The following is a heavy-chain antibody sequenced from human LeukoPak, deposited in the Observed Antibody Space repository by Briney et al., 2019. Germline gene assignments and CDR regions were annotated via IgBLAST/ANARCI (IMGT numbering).Heavy chain of an antibody. J-gene: IGHJ4*02. D-gene: IGHD3-22*01. CDR3: ARTRHYYDSSGYYYFDY. V-gene: IGHV4-59*08. Sequence: SETLSLTCSVSGGSNSGYYWSWIRQPPGKGLEWIGHIFYSGSTNYNPSLKSRVTISLDTSKNQFSLKLSSVTAADTAVYYCARTRHYYDSSGYYYFDYWGQGTLVTVSS. CDR1: GGSNSGYY. CDR2: IFYSGST.